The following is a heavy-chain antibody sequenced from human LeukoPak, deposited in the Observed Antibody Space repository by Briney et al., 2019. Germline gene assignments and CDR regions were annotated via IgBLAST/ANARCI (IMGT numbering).Heavy chain of an antibody. CDR2: ISSSSSYI. CDR1: GFTFRSYS. D-gene: IGHD6-19*01. J-gene: IGHJ4*02. CDR3: ARDDAGYSSGWYWVY. Sequence: GGSLRLSCAASGFTFRSYSMNWVRQAPGKGLEWVSSISSSSSYIYYADSVKGRFTISRDNARNSLYLQMNSLRAEDTAVYYCARDDAGYSSGWYWVYWGQGTLVTVSS. V-gene: IGHV3-21*01.